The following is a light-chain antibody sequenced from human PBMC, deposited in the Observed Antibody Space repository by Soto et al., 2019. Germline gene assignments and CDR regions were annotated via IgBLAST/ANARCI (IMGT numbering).Light chain of an antibody. V-gene: IGKV3-11*01. Sequence: EIVLTQSPATLSLSPGERATLSCRASQSVSSYLAWYQQKPGQAPRLLISDASNRATSIPARFSGSGSGTDFTLTISSLEAEDFAVYYCQQRSNWPPYTFGQGTKLEIK. CDR3: QQRSNWPPYT. CDR2: DAS. J-gene: IGKJ2*01. CDR1: QSVSSY.